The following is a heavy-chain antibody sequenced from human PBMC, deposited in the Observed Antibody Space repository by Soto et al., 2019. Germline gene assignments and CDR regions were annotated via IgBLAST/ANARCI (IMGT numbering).Heavy chain of an antibody. D-gene: IGHD2-15*01. J-gene: IGHJ4*02. V-gene: IGHV5-51*01. Sequence: PGESLKISCKASGYIFIDYWIGWVGQMPGKGLEWMGIVYPRDSDTRYSPSFQGQVTISADRSTGTAFLQWCSLKASDTALYYCARPPLPGYSIHFNSWGQGTLVTVYS. CDR1: GYIFIDYW. CDR2: VYPRDSDT. CDR3: ARPPLPGYSIHFNS.